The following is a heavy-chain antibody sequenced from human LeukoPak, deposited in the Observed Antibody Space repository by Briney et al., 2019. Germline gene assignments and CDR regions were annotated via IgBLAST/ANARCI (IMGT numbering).Heavy chain of an antibody. CDR2: IYYSGST. Sequence: KPSETLSLTCAGYGGSFSGYYWSWVRQPPGKGLEWIGYIYYSGSTNYNPSLKSRVTISVDTSKNQFSLKLSSVTAADTAVYYCAREVWSAFDIWGQGTMVTVSS. CDR3: AREVWSAFDI. CDR1: GGSFSGYY. J-gene: IGHJ3*02. V-gene: IGHV4-59*12. D-gene: IGHD2-21*01.